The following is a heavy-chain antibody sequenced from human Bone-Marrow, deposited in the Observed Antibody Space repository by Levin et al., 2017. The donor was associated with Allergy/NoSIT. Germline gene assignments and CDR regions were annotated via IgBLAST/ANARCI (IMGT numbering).Heavy chain of an antibody. J-gene: IGHJ5*02. V-gene: IGHV4-39*01. Sequence: SETLSLTCSVSGGSISGSSYYWGWIRQPPGTGLEWIAKIHYNGRTSYNPSLKSRVTVFVDTSKNQFSLRLSSVTAADTALYYCARYGGRSFSAWFDPWGQGTLVTVSS. D-gene: IGHD2-15*01. CDR1: GGSISGSSYY. CDR3: ARYGGRSFSAWFDP. CDR2: IHYNGRT.